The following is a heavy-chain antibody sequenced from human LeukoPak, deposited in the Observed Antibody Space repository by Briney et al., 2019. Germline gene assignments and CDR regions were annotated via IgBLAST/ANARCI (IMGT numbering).Heavy chain of an antibody. V-gene: IGHV3-21*01. D-gene: IGHD6-19*01. J-gene: IGHJ4*02. Sequence: PGGSLRLSCAASGFTFSSYNMNWVRQAPGKGLEWVSSISSSSSYLFFADSVKGRFTISRDNTKNSLYLQMNSLRAEDTAVYYCARDAVTGYNSGWYKPFPFDSWGQGTLVTVSS. CDR3: ARDAVTGYNSGWYKPFPFDS. CDR2: ISSSSSYL. CDR1: GFTFSSYN.